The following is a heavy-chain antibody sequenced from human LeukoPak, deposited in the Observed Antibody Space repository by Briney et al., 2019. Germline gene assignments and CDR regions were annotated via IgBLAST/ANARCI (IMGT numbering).Heavy chain of an antibody. D-gene: IGHD6-19*01. V-gene: IGHV3-23*01. Sequence: GGSLTLSCAASGFTFSSYAMSWVRQAPGKGLEWVSAISGSGGSTYYADPVKGRFTISRDNSKNTLYLQMNSLRAEDTAVYYCAKDLRSGRYDYWGQGTLVTVSS. CDR1: GFTFSSYA. CDR3: AKDLRSGRYDY. J-gene: IGHJ4*02. CDR2: ISGSGGST.